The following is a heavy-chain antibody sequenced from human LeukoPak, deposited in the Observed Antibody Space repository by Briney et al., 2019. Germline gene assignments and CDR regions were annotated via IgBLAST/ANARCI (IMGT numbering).Heavy chain of an antibody. CDR1: GFTFSSYA. CDR3: AKDFYYSSSWYEEAFDY. Sequence: PGGSLRLSCAASGFTFSSYAMSWVRQAPGKGLEWVSAISGSGGSTYYADSVKGRFTISRDNSKNTLYLQMNSLRAEDTAVYYCAKDFYYSSSWYEEAFDYWGQGTLVTVSS. CDR2: ISGSGGST. V-gene: IGHV3-23*01. D-gene: IGHD6-13*01. J-gene: IGHJ4*02.